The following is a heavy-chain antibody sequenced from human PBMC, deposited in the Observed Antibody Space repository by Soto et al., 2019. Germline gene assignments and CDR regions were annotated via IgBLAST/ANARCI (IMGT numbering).Heavy chain of an antibody. Sequence: GGSPRLSCAASGFTFSSYAMSWVRQAPGKGLEWVSAISGSGGSTYYADSVKGRFTISRDNSKNTLYLQMNSLRAEDTAVYYCAKVNHKYSSGWYLGCWGQGTLVTVSS. J-gene: IGHJ4*02. CDR1: GFTFSSYA. CDR2: ISGSGGST. D-gene: IGHD6-19*01. CDR3: AKVNHKYSSGWYLGC. V-gene: IGHV3-23*01.